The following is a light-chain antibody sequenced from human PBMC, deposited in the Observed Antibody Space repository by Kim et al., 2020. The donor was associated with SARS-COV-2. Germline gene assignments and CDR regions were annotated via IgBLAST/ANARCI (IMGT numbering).Light chain of an antibody. Sequence: ELTQPPSASGTPGQRVTISCSGSSSNIGSNYVYWYQQLPGTAPKLLIYRNNQRPSGVPDRFYGSKSGTSASLAISGLRSEDEADYYCAAWDDSLSGQVFGGGTQLTVL. V-gene: IGLV1-47*01. CDR2: RNN. CDR3: AAWDDSLSGQV. CDR1: SSNIGSNY. J-gene: IGLJ2*01.